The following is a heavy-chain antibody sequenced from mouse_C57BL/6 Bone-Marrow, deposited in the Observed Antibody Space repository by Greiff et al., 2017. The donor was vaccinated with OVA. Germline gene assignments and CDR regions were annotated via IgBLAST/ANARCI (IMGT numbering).Heavy chain of an antibody. V-gene: IGHV1-81*01. J-gene: IGHJ2*01. CDR3: ARKEDSSGYFDY. CDR2: IYPRSGNT. D-gene: IGHD3-2*02. CDR1: GYTFTSYG. Sequence: VQLQQSGAELARPGASVKLSCKASGYTFTSYGISWVKQRTGQGLEWIGEIYPRSGNTYYNEKFKGKATLTADKSSSTAYIELRSLTSEDSAVYFCARKEDSSGYFDYWGQGTTLTVSS.